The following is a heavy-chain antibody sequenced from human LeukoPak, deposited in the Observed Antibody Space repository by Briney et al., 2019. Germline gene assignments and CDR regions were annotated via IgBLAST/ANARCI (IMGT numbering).Heavy chain of an antibody. D-gene: IGHD1-26*01. CDR1: GFTVSTYS. J-gene: IGHJ6*03. Sequence: GGSLRLSCSVSGFTVSTYSMNWVRQAPGKGLEWVSSISSSSYIYYADSVKGRFTISRDNAKNSLYLQMDSLGPDDTAVYYCARDPYSGNYGNDYYYYMDVWGKGTTVTISS. CDR2: ISSSSYI. V-gene: IGHV3-21*01. CDR3: ARDPYSGNYGNDYYYYMDV.